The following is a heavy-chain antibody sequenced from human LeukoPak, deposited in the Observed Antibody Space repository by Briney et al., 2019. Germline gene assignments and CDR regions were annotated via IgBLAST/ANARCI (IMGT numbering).Heavy chain of an antibody. CDR2: IYYSGST. V-gene: IGHV4-59*01. CDR3: ASSPYYDFWSGYLPPFDY. D-gene: IGHD3-3*01. Sequence: SETLSLTCTVSGGSISSYYWSWIRQPPGKGLEWIGYIYYSGSTNYNPSLKGRVTISVDTSKNQFSLKLSSVTAADTAVYYCASSPYYDFWSGYLPPFDYWGQGTLVTVSS. CDR1: GGSISSYY. J-gene: IGHJ4*02.